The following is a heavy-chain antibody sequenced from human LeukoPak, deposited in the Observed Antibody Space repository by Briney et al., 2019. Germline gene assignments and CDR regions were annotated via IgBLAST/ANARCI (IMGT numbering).Heavy chain of an antibody. J-gene: IGHJ4*02. D-gene: IGHD2-2*01. CDR1: GYTFTTFG. V-gene: IGHV1-18*01. CDR3: ARDAGVIVVPAAPIL. CDR2: ISAYDGNT. Sequence: GASVMVSCKTSGYTFTTFGITWVRQAPGQGLEWMGWISAYDGNTNFAQKFQGRVTMTTDTSTNTAYMELRSLRSDDTAVYFCARDAGVIVVPAAPILWGQGTLVTVSS.